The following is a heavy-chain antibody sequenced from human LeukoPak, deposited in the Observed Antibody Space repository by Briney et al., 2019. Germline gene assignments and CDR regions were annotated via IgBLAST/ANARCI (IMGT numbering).Heavy chain of an antibody. CDR2: IYYSGST. CDR1: GGSISSYY. CDR3: ARADASMLQLY. D-gene: IGHD2/OR15-2a*01. V-gene: IGHV4-59*01. Sequence: SETLSLTCTVSGGSISSYYWSWIRQPPGKGLERIGYIYYSGSTNYNPSLKSRVTISVDTSKNQFSLKLSSVTAADTAVYYCARADASMLQLYWGQGTLVTVSS. J-gene: IGHJ4*02.